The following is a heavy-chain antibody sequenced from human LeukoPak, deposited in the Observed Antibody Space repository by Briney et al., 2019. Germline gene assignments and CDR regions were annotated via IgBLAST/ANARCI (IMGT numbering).Heavy chain of an antibody. CDR1: GLIITDYT. D-gene: IGHD3-22*01. CDR3: ATPTTYFHDSSAFD. V-gene: IGHV3-23*01. J-gene: IGHJ4*02. CDR2: ISGPAGST. Sequence: QTGGSLRLSCAASGLIITDYTLSWVRQAPGRGLEWLSSISGPAGSTYYAASVRGRFTISRDSYKNAMYLQMDSLRTEDTALYYCATPTTYFHDSSAFDWGQGALVTVSS.